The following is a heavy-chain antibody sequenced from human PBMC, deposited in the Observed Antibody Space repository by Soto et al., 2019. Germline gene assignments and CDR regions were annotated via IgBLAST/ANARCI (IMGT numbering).Heavy chain of an antibody. CDR1: GYTFTIYH. CDR2: MNPNSGNT. Sequence: ASVKGSCKASGYTFTIYHISWVRQATGQGLEWMGWMNPNSGNTGYAQKFQGRVTMTRNTSISTAYMELSSLRSEDTAVYYCASEVGPELFDPWSQGTLVTVSS. V-gene: IGHV1-8*02. J-gene: IGHJ5*02. CDR3: ASEVGPELFDP. D-gene: IGHD1-26*01.